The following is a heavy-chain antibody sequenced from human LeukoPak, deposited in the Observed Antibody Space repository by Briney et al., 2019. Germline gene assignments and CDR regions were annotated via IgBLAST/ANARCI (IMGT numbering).Heavy chain of an antibody. CDR1: GYTFTSYS. J-gene: IGHJ6*03. Sequence: ASVKVSCKASGYTFTSYSISWVRQAPGQGLEWMGWISAYNGNTNYAQKLQGRVTMTTDTSTSTAYMELRSLRSDDTAVYYCARDGDRLLWFGESHYYYNMDVWGKGTTVTISS. V-gene: IGHV1-18*01. CDR3: ARDGDRLLWFGESHYYYNMDV. CDR2: ISAYNGNT. D-gene: IGHD3-10*01.